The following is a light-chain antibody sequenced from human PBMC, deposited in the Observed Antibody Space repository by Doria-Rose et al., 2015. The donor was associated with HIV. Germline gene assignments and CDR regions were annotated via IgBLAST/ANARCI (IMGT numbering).Light chain of an antibody. Sequence: TQSPGTLSLSPGERATLSCRASQSFSSTYLAWYQQKPGQAPSLLIYDGSTRATGIPDRFSASWSGTDFTLTINRLEPEDFALYYCHQYGTPWTFGQGTKVEI. CDR3: HQYGTPWT. CDR2: DGS. J-gene: IGKJ1*01. V-gene: IGKV3-20*01. CDR1: QSFSSTY.